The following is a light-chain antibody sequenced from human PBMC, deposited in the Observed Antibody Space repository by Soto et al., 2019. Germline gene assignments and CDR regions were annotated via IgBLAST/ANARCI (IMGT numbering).Light chain of an antibody. CDR1: SSDVGGYDY. Sequence: QSALTQPASVSGSPGQSITISCTGTSSDVGGYDYVSWYQHHPGKAPKLMIYDVTNRPSRVSNRFSGSKSGNTASLTISGLQAEDEADYYCSSYTTGSTLHVVFGGGTKLTVL. CDR3: SSYTTGSTLHVV. V-gene: IGLV2-14*03. CDR2: DVT. J-gene: IGLJ2*01.